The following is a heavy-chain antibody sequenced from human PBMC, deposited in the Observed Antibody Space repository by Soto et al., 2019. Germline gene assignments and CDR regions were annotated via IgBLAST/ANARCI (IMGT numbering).Heavy chain of an antibody. CDR1: GYTFTGYY. CDR3: ARDPITMVRGVMTSPPDY. J-gene: IGHJ4*02. CDR2: INPNSGGT. V-gene: IGHV1-2*02. Sequence: QVQLVQSGAEVKKPGASVKVSCKASGYTFTGYYMHWVRQAPGQGLEWMGWINPNSGGTNYAQKFQGRVTMTRDTSISTAYMELSRLRSDDTAVYYCARDPITMVRGVMTSPPDYWGQGTLVTVSS. D-gene: IGHD3-10*01.